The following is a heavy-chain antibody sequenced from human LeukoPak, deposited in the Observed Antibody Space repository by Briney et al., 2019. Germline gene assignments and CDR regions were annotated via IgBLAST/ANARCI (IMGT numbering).Heavy chain of an antibody. J-gene: IGHJ4*02. D-gene: IGHD3-22*01. V-gene: IGHV4-34*01. CDR2: INHSGST. CDR3: ARGGWRYYYDSSGLYKYFDY. Sequence: SETLSLTCAVYGGSFSGYYWSWIRQPPGKGLEWIGEINHSGSTNYNPSLKSRVTISVDTSKNQFSLKLSSVTAADTAVYYCARGGWRYYYDSSGLYKYFDYWGQGTQVTVSS. CDR1: GGSFSGYY.